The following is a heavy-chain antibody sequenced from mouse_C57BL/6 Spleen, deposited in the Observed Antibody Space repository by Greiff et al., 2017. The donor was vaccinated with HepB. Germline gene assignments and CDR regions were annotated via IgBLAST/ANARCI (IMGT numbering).Heavy chain of an antibody. CDR3: TKTAQTYYFDY. Sequence: QVQLQQSGAELVRPGASVTLSCKASGYTFTDYEMHWVKQTPVHGLEWIGAIDPETGGTAYNQKFKGKAILTADKSSSTAYMELRSLTSEDSAVYYCTKTAQTYYFDYGGQGTTLTVSS. J-gene: IGHJ2*01. V-gene: IGHV1-15*01. CDR2: IDPETGGT. D-gene: IGHD3-2*02. CDR1: GYTFTDYE.